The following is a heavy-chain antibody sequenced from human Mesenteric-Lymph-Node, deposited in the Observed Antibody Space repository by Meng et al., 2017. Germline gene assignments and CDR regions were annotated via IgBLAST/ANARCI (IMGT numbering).Heavy chain of an antibody. V-gene: IGHV3-13*01. CDR2: IGTAGDT. CDR1: GFTFSSYD. CDR3: ARGLVYSGSYQFDY. Sequence: GESLKISCAASGFTFSSYDMHWVRQATGKGLEWVSAIGTAGDTYYPGSVKGRFTISRENAKNSLYLQMNSLRAGDTAVYYCARGLVYSGSYQFDYWGQGTLVTVSS. J-gene: IGHJ4*02. D-gene: IGHD1-26*01.